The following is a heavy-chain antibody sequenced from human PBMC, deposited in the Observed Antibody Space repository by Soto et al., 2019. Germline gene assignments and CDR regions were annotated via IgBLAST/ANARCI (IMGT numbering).Heavy chain of an antibody. CDR3: TTDKGYYDSPQTFDY. Sequence: GGSLRLSCAASGFTFSNAWMNWVRQAPGKGLEWVGRIKSKTDGGTTDYAAPVKGRFTISRDDSKNMLYLQMNSLKTEDTAVYYCTTDKGYYDSPQTFDYWGQGTLVTVS. J-gene: IGHJ4*02. D-gene: IGHD3-22*01. CDR1: GFTFSNAW. V-gene: IGHV3-15*07. CDR2: IKSKTDGGTT.